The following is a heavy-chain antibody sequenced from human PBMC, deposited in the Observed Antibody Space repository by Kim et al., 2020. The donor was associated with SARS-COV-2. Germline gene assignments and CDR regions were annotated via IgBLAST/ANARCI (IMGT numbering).Heavy chain of an antibody. CDR1: GGSISSSNW. CDR3: ARVSPIPDYYGSGTDWFDP. Sequence: SETLSLTCAVSGGSISSSNWWSWVRQPPGKGLEWIGEIYHSGSTNYNPSLKSRVTISVDKSKNQFSLKLSSVTAADTAVYYCARVSPIPDYYGSGTDWFDPWGQGTLVTVSS. V-gene: IGHV4-4*02. J-gene: IGHJ5*02. D-gene: IGHD3-10*01. CDR2: IYHSGST.